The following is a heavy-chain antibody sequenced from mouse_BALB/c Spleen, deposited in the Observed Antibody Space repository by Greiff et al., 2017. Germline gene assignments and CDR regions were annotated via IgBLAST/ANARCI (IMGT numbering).Heavy chain of an antibody. CDR2: IWSDGST. CDR3: ARHQGYDYDGDYYAMDY. Sequence: QVQLQQSGPDLVAPSQSLSITCTVSGFSLTSYGVLWVRQPPGKGLEWLVVIWSDGSTTYNSALKSRLSISKDNSKSQVFLKMNSLQTDDTAMYYCARHQGYDYDGDYYAMDYWGQGTSVTVSS. D-gene: IGHD2-4*01. J-gene: IGHJ4*01. CDR1: GFSLTSYG. V-gene: IGHV2-6-2*01.